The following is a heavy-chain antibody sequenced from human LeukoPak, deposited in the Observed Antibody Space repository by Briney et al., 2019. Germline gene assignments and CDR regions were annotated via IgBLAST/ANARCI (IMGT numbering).Heavy chain of an antibody. V-gene: IGHV4-59*01. D-gene: IGHD4-17*01. CDR2: IYYSGST. CDR3: ARDLNGDYPTFGY. Sequence: SETLSLTCTVSGGSISSYYWSWIRQPPGKGLEWIGYIYYSGSTNYNPSLKSRVTISVDTSKNQFSLKLSSVTAADTAVYYCARDLNGDYPTFGYWGQGTLVTVSS. CDR1: GGSISSYY. J-gene: IGHJ4*02.